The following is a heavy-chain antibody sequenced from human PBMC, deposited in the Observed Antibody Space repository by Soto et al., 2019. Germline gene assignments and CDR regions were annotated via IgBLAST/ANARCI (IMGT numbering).Heavy chain of an antibody. J-gene: IGHJ6*04. CDR3: ANSIAAPFTMDV. V-gene: IGHV1-3*01. D-gene: IGHD6-6*01. CDR1: GYTFTSYA. CDR2: INAGNGNT. Sequence: ASVKVSCKASGYTFTSYAMHWVRQAPGQRLEWMGWINAGNGNTKYSQKFQGRVTITRDTSASTAYMELSSLRSEDTAVYYCANSIAAPFTMDVWGKGTTVTVSS.